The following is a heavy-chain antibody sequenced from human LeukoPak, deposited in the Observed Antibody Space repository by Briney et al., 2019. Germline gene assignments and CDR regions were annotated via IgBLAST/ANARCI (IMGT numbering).Heavy chain of an antibody. J-gene: IGHJ4*02. CDR2: IISILGPA. Sequence: SVKVSCKASGGTFSSYAISWVRQAPGQGLEWMGGIISILGPANYAQKFQGRVTITTDESTSTAYMELSSLRSEDTAVYYCASTDYCDSSGYHLRYWGQGTLVTVSS. CDR1: GGTFSSYA. CDR3: ASTDYCDSSGYHLRY. D-gene: IGHD3-22*01. V-gene: IGHV1-69*05.